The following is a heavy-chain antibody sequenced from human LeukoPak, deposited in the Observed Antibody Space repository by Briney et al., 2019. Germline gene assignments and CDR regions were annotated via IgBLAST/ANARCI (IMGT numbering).Heavy chain of an antibody. Sequence: GGSLRLSCATSGFTFSSYWMSWVRQAPGKGLEWVANIKQDESEKYYVDSVKGRFTISRDNAKSSLYLQMNSLRAEDAAVYYCARDDRPSANSRDWLNPWGQGTLVTVSS. CDR3: ARDDRPSANSRDWLNP. CDR1: GFTFSSYW. D-gene: IGHD4/OR15-4a*01. J-gene: IGHJ5*02. CDR2: IKQDESEK. V-gene: IGHV3-7*01.